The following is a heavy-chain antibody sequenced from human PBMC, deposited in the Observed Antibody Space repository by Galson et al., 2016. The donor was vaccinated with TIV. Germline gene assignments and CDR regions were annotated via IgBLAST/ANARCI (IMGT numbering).Heavy chain of an antibody. CDR1: GGIFSGYA. CDR3: ARRTDSHLYDYYGMDV. D-gene: IGHD1-1*01. V-gene: IGHV1-69*13. Sequence: SVKVSCKASGGIFSGYAINWVRQAPGQGLEWMGRIISIFRTANYAERFQGRVTITADDSTNTVRMELSSLKSEDTAVYYCARRTDSHLYDYYGMDVWGQGTTVIVSS. J-gene: IGHJ6*02. CDR2: IISIFRTA.